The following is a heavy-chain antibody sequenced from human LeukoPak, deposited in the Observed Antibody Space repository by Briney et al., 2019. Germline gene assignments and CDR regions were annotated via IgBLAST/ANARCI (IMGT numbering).Heavy chain of an antibody. D-gene: IGHD3-10*01. CDR2: VSGSGGST. J-gene: IGHJ4*02. V-gene: IGHV3-23*01. CDR1: GFTFSSYA. Sequence: PGGSLRLSCAASGFTFSSYAMSWVRQAPGKGLEWVSAVSGSGGSTFYADSVKGRFTISRDNSKNTLYLQMNSLRAEDTAVYYCARKYYGSGSYLYYFDYWGQGTLVTVSS. CDR3: ARKYYGSGSYLYYFDY.